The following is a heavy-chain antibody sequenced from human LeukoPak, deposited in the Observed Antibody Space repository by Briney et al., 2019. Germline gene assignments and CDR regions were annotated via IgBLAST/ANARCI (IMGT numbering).Heavy chain of an antibody. V-gene: IGHV3-23*01. J-gene: IGHJ3*02. CDR3: ARSYGYGVDAFDI. CDR1: GFTFSSYA. CDR2: ISGSGGST. Sequence: PGGSLRLSCAASGFTFSSYAMSWVRQAPGKGLEWVSAISGSGGSTYYADSVKGRFTISRDNSKNTLYLQMTSLRAKDTAVYYCARSYGYGVDAFDIWGQGTMVTVSS. D-gene: IGHD5-18*01.